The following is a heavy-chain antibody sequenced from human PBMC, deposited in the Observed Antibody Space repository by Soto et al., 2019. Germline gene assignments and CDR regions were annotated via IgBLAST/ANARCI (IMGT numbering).Heavy chain of an antibody. CDR1: GFTFTDYA. J-gene: IGHJ4*02. V-gene: IGHV3-23*01. Sequence: EEQLLESGGDLVQPGGSLRLSCAASGFTFTDYAMSWIRQAPGQGLEWVAGISASGARIHYADSVKGRFTVSRDNSNNALYLQMNSLRVEDTAMYYCTKDWVVVSTIPQQWGQGTRVTVSS. D-gene: IGHD5-12*01. CDR2: ISASGARI. CDR3: TKDWVVVSTIPQQ.